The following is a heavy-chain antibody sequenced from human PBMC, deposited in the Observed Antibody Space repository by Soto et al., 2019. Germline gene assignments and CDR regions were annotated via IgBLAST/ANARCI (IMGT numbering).Heavy chain of an antibody. D-gene: IGHD5-12*01. CDR3: ARVGHKTRIVATGAGWAH. Sequence: ARHRVSQAPGKGLEWVAVISCDGSNKYYADSVKGRFTISRDNAKNSLFLQMNSLRAEDAAVYYCARVGHKTRIVATGAGWAHRGQGTQVPGSS. V-gene: IGHV3-30-3*01. CDR2: ISCDGSNK. CDR1: A. J-gene: IGHJ4*02.